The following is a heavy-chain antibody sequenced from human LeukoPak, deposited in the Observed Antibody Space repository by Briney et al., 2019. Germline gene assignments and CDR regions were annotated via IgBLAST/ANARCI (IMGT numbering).Heavy chain of an antibody. CDR1: GGTFSSYA. V-gene: IGHV1-69*13. CDR2: IIPIFGTA. J-gene: IGHJ5*02. D-gene: IGHD6-19*01. CDR3: AREGEQWLVRWFDP. Sequence: GASVKVSCKASGGTFSSYAISWVRQAPGQGLEWMGGIIPIFGTANYAQKFQGRVTITADESTSTAYMELSSLRSEDTAVYYCAREGEQWLVRWFDPWGQGTLVTVSS.